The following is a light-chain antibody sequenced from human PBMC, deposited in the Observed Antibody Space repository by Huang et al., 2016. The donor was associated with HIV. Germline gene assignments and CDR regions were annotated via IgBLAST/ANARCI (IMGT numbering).Light chain of an antibody. V-gene: IGKV3-11*01. CDR1: QSVSRY. Sequence: STRACVPGESDTVSVRAGQSVSRYLAGDKQKPGQAPRVLISEASNRATGIPARFSGSGSGTDFTLTISSLEPEDFAVYYCQQRSDWPLTFGPGTKVDIK. J-gene: IGKJ3*01. CDR3: QQRSDWPLT. CDR2: EAS.